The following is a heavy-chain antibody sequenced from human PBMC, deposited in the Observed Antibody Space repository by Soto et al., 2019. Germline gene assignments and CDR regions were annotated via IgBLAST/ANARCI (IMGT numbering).Heavy chain of an antibody. CDR1: GGSISSGGYY. CDR3: ARSPEATVTAFDF. D-gene: IGHD4-17*01. V-gene: IGHV4-31*03. CDR2: IYYSGST. Sequence: QVQLQESGPGLVKPSQTLSLTCTVSGGSISSGGYYWSWIRQRPGKGLEWIGYIYYSGSTYYNPSLKSRVTISVDTSKNQFSRKLSSVTAADTAVYYCARSPEATVTAFDFWGLGTLVTVSS. J-gene: IGHJ4*02.